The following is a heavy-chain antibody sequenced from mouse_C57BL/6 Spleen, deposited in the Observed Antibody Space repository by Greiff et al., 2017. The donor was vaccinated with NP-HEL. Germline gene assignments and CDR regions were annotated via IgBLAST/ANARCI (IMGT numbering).Heavy chain of an antibody. V-gene: IGHV1-54*01. CDR3: ARSITTVVENYAMDY. J-gene: IGHJ4*01. D-gene: IGHD1-1*01. Sequence: VQLQQSGAELVRPGTSVKVSCKASGYAFTNYLIEWVKQRPGQGLEWIGVINPGSGGTNYNEKFKGKATLTADKSSSTAYMQLSSLTSEDSAVYFCARSITTVVENYAMDYWGQGTSVTVSS. CDR1: GYAFTNYL. CDR2: INPGSGGT.